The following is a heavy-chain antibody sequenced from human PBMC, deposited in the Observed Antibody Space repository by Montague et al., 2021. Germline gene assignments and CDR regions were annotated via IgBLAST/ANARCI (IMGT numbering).Heavy chain of an antibody. CDR1: GFTFSSYW. CDR2: INQDGNDK. D-gene: IGHD2-8*01. CDR3: ANTKMDY. V-gene: IGHV3-7*01. Sequence: SLRLSCAASGFTFSSYWMAWVRQAPGKGLEWVANINQDGNDKYYVDSVRGRFTISRDNAKKSLYLQMNSLRVDDTAVYYCANTKMDYWGQGILVIVS. J-gene: IGHJ4*02.